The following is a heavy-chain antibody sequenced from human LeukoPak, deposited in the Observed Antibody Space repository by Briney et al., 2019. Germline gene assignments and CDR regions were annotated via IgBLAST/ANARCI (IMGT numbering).Heavy chain of an antibody. Sequence: SETLSLTCTVYGGSISSSSYYWGWIRQPPGKGLEWIGSIYYSGSTYYNPSLKSRVTISVDTSKNQFSLKLSSVTAADTAVYYCARDSPYIDYWGQGTLVTVSS. J-gene: IGHJ4*02. CDR1: GGSISSSSYY. D-gene: IGHD3-16*01. CDR3: ARDSPYIDY. V-gene: IGHV4-39*01. CDR2: IYYSGST.